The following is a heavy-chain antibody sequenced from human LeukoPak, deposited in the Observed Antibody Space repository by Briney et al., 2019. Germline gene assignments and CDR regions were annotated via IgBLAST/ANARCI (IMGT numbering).Heavy chain of an antibody. CDR3: AIYYCGSGGRSDY. J-gene: IGHJ4*02. CDR2: IYSGGRT. V-gene: IGHV4-4*07. CDR1: GGSLSSSY. D-gene: IGHD3-22*01. Sequence: PSESLSLACTVSGGSLSSSYWGWVRQPAGRGLGWIGRIYSGGRTNYNPSLKSRVTMTVDTSKNHLSLKLSSVTAADTAIYYWAIYYCGSGGRSDYWDQGHLVLVSA.